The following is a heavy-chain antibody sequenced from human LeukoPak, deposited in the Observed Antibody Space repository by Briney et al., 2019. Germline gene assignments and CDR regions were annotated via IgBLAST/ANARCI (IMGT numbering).Heavy chain of an antibody. CDR2: IWYDGSNK. J-gene: IGHJ4*02. Sequence: GGSLRLSCAASGFTFSSYGMHWVRQAPGRGLEWVAVIWYDGSNKYYADSVKGRFTISRDNSKNTLYLQMNSLRAEDTAVYYCARGPTDSSGYYYYFDYWGQGTLVTVSS. V-gene: IGHV3-33*01. CDR3: ARGPTDSSGYYYYFDY. CDR1: GFTFSSYG. D-gene: IGHD3-22*01.